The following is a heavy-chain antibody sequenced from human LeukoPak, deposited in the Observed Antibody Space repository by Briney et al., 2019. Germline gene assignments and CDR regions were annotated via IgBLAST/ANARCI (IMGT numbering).Heavy chain of an antibody. J-gene: IGHJ3*02. CDR1: GGSISSYY. V-gene: IGHV4-59*01. Sequence: SETLSLTCTVSGGSISSYYWSWIRQPPGKGLEWIGHIYYSGSTNYNPSLKSRVTISVDTSKNQFSLKLSSVTAADTAVYYCARDRWYSRNWNDAVDIWGQGTMVTVSS. CDR3: ARDRWYSRNWNDAVDI. D-gene: IGHD6-13*01. CDR2: IYYSGST.